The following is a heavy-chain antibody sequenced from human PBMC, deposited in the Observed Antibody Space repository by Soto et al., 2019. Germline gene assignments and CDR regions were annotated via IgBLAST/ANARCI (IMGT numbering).Heavy chain of an antibody. Sequence: PGGSLRLSCAASGFTFSSYSMNWVRQAPGKGLEWVSSISSSSSYIYYADSVKGQFTISRDNAKNSLYLQMNSLRAEDTAVYYCARDRGAVGATPFDYWGQGTLVTVSS. CDR1: GFTFSSYS. D-gene: IGHD1-26*01. V-gene: IGHV3-21*01. CDR2: ISSSSSYI. J-gene: IGHJ4*02. CDR3: ARDRGAVGATPFDY.